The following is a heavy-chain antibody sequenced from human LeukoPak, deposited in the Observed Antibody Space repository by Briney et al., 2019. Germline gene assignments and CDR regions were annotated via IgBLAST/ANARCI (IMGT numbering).Heavy chain of an antibody. V-gene: IGHV1-69*04. CDR2: ITPMYDIK. CDR3: ARDRIVGPMESAFDI. CDR1: GATFTSKT. D-gene: IGHD1-26*01. Sequence: SVKVSCKASGATFTSKTISWVRQAPGQGLEWMGRITPMYDIKDYAQKFQGRVTITADKSTSTAYMELSSLTSEDTAVYYCARDRIVGPMESAFDIWGQGTMVTVSP. J-gene: IGHJ3*02.